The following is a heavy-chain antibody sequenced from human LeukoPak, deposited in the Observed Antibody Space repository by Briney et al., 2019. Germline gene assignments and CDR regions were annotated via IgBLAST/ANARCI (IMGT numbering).Heavy chain of an antibody. Sequence: QPGGSLRLSCAASGFTFSSYGMHWVRQAPGKGLEWVAFIRYDGSNKYYADSVKGRFTISRDNSKNTLYLQMNSLRAEDTAVYCCAKDRSTVTTGYFDYWGQGTLVTVSS. CDR2: IRYDGSNK. CDR3: AKDRSTVTTGYFDY. J-gene: IGHJ4*02. D-gene: IGHD4-17*01. CDR1: GFTFSSYG. V-gene: IGHV3-30*02.